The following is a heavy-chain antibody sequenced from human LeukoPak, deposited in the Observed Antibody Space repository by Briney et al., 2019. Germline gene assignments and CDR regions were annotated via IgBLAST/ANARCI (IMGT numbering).Heavy chain of an antibody. J-gene: IGHJ4*02. CDR3: ARDRGPGVVVMSN. Sequence: SETLPLTCSVSGGSISTSSYYWGWIRQPPGKGLDWIGSIYYTGSTYYNPSLKSRVTISVDTSKNQFSLKLSSVTAADTAVYYCARDRGPGVVVMSNWGQRTLVTISS. D-gene: IGHD2-21*01. V-gene: IGHV4-39*07. CDR2: IYYTGST. CDR1: GGSISTSSYY.